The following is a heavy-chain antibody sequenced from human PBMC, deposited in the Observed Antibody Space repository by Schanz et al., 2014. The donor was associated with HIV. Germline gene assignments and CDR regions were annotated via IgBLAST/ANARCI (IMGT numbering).Heavy chain of an antibody. CDR2: INHSGST. V-gene: IGHV4-34*01. Sequence: QVQLQQWGAGLLKPSETLSLTCAVNGGSFSGYYWSWIRQSPGKGLEWIGEINHSGSTNYNPSLKSGFTISLDTPKSQFSLKLGLVTAADTAVYYCAAFYSNYLYYYYGMDVWGRGTTVTVSS. CDR1: GGSFSGYY. D-gene: IGHD4-4*01. J-gene: IGHJ6*02. CDR3: AAFYSNYLYYYYGMDV.